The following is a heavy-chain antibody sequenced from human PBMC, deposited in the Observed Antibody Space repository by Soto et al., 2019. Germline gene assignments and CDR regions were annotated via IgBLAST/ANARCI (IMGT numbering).Heavy chain of an antibody. D-gene: IGHD4-17*01. V-gene: IGHV3-23*01. J-gene: IGHJ6*02. CDR2: ISGSGGST. CDR1: GFTFSSYA. Sequence: GGSPRLSCAASGFTFSSYAMSWVRQAPGKGLEWVSAISGSGGSTYYADSVKGRFTISRDNSKNTLYLQMNSLRAEDTAVYYCAKSATVTAYYYYGMDVWGQGTTVTVSS. CDR3: AKSATVTAYYYYGMDV.